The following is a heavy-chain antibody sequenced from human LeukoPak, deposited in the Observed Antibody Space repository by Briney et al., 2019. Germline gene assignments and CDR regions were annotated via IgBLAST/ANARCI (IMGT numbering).Heavy chain of an antibody. CDR3: ARDHNVADV. Sequence: GGSLRLSCEASGFTFSHYWMTWYRQAPGKGLEWVANLNQDGSVQAYGDSVSGRFTISRDNAKNSVYIQMGSLRVEDTAMYYCARDHNVADVWGQGTMVTVSS. CDR2: LNQDGSVQ. D-gene: IGHD2-8*01. J-gene: IGHJ3*01. CDR1: GFTFSHYW. V-gene: IGHV3-7*01.